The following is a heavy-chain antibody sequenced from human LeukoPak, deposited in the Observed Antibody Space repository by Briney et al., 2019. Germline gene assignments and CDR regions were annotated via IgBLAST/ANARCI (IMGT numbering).Heavy chain of an antibody. CDR2: IDYSGNT. J-gene: IGHJ4*02. CDR3: AREVNGVCYL. CDR1: GDSISSGDYY. D-gene: IGHD2-8*01. V-gene: IGHV4-30-4*01. Sequence: SETLSLTCTVSGDSISSGDYYWSWIRQPPGKGLEWTGYIDYSGNTYYNPSLRSRLTISTDTSKNQFSLKLTSVTAADTAVYYCAREVNGVCYLWGQGTLVTVSS.